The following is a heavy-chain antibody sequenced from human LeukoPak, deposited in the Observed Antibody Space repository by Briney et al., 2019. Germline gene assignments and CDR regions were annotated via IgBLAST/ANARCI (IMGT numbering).Heavy chain of an antibody. J-gene: IGHJ4*02. CDR2: ITGSGATT. CDR1: GFTFSSYP. Sequence: PGGSLRLSCAASGFTFSSYPMSWVRQAPGKGLEWVSAITGSGATTFYADSVKGRFTISRDNAKNPLYLQMNSLRAEDTAVYYCARHSSSWSFDYWGQGTLVTVSS. CDR3: ARHSSSWSFDY. V-gene: IGHV3-23*01. D-gene: IGHD6-13*01.